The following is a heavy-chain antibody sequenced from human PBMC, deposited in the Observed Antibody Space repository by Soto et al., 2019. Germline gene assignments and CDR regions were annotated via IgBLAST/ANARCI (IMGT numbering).Heavy chain of an antibody. CDR3: ARGRSVTLFDN. Sequence: QVQLQESGPGLVKPSQTLSLTCTVSGGSISTGGYYWTWIRQHPGKGLEWIGYIYYSGSTYYNPSLKRRVTISVDTSKNQFSLKLSSVTAADTAVYYCARGRSVTLFDNWGQGTLVTVSS. D-gene: IGHD4-17*01. CDR1: GGSISTGGYY. CDR2: IYYSGST. V-gene: IGHV4-31*03. J-gene: IGHJ4*02.